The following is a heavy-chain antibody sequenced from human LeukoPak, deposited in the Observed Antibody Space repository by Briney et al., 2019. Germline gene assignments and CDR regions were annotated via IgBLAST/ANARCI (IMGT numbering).Heavy chain of an antibody. J-gene: IGHJ4*02. CDR2: IYYSGST. CDR3: ARAGIDSYGYVYYFDY. D-gene: IGHD5-18*01. V-gene: IGHV4-59*01. CDR1: GGSISSYY. Sequence: PSETLSLICTVSGGSISSYYWSWIRQPPGKGLEWIGYIYYSGSTNYNPSLKSRVTISVDTSKNQFSLKMSSVTAADTAVYYCARAGIDSYGYVYYFDYWGQGTLVTVSS.